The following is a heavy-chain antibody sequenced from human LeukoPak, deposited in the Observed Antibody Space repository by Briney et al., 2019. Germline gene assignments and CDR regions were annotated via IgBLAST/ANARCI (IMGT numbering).Heavy chain of an antibody. D-gene: IGHD6-19*01. CDR3: AGDSSGWYHWDY. Sequence: PSETLSLTCTVSGASINKDYWAWIRQPAGKGLEWIGRIHPSGSTYYNPSLKSRVTISVDTSKNQFSLKLESVTVADTAVYYCAGDSSGWYHWDYWGQGTLVTVSS. J-gene: IGHJ4*02. V-gene: IGHV4-4*07. CDR1: GASINKDY. CDR2: IHPSGST.